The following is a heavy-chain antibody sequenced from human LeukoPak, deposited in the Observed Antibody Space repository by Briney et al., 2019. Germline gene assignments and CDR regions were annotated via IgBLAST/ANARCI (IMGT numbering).Heavy chain of an antibody. J-gene: IGHJ5*02. CDR2: INHSGST. D-gene: IGHD3-10*01. CDR3: ARVGYYGSGSYRGSILNWFDP. CDR1: GGSFSGYY. Sequence: SETLSLTCAVYGGSFSGYYWSWIRQPPGKGLEWIGEINHSGSTNYNPSPKSRVTISVDTSKNQFSLKLSSVTAADTAVYYCARVGYYGSGSYRGSILNWFDPWGQGTLVTVSS. V-gene: IGHV4-34*01.